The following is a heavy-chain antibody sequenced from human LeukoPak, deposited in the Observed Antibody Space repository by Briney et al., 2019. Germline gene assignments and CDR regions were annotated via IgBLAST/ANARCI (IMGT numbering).Heavy chain of an antibody. CDR2: ISGSGDNT. Sequence: GGSLRLSCAASGFTFSSSAMSWVRQAPGKGLEWVSGISGSGDNTYYADSVKGRFTISRDNSKNTLYVQVNSLGTEDTAAYYCAKGSYYDSSGSFYFDYWGQGTLVTVSS. J-gene: IGHJ4*02. CDR3: AKGSYYDSSGSFYFDY. CDR1: GFTFSSSA. V-gene: IGHV3-23*01. D-gene: IGHD3-22*01.